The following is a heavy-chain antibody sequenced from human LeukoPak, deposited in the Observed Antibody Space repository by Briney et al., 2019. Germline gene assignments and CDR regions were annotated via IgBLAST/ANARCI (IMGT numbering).Heavy chain of an antibody. CDR3: ARDEYYDILTGYREGFDY. CDR2: ISAYNGNT. D-gene: IGHD3-9*01. CDR1: GYTFTSYG. Sequence: GASVKVSCKASGYTFTSYGISWVRQAPGQGLEWMGWISAYNGNTNYAQKLQGRVTMTTDTSTSTAYMELRSLRTDDTAVYYCARDEYYDILTGYREGFDYWGQGTLVTVSS. V-gene: IGHV1-18*01. J-gene: IGHJ4*02.